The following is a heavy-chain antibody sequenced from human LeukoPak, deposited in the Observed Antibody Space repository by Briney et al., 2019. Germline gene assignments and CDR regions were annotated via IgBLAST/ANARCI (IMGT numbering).Heavy chain of an antibody. J-gene: IGHJ4*02. D-gene: IGHD1-1*01. CDR3: ARVAKERVGGVYYFDY. V-gene: IGHV3-13*01. CDR2: IGTAGDT. Sequence: GGSLGLSCAASGFTYSDYDMHWVRQATGKDLEWVSAIGTAGDTYYTGSVKGRFTISRENAKNSLYLQMNSLRAGDTAVYYCARVAKERVGGVYYFDYWGQGTLVTVSS. CDR1: GFTYSDYD.